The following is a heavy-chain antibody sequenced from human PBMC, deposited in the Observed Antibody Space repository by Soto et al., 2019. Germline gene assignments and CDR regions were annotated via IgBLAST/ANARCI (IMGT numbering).Heavy chain of an antibody. CDR1: GGSFSGYQ. J-gene: IGHJ6*03. V-gene: IGHV4-34*01. D-gene: IGHD3-10*01. CDR2: INDSGNI. Sequence: QVQLQQWGAGLLKPSETLSLTCAVYGGSFSGYQWTWIRQTPGKGLEWIGEINDSGNINYNPSLKSRVTILVDTPKMQISLKLSSVTAADMAVYYCARALILWFGELSRRRGYYYYMDVWGKGTTVTVSS. CDR3: ARALILWFGELSRRRGYYYYMDV.